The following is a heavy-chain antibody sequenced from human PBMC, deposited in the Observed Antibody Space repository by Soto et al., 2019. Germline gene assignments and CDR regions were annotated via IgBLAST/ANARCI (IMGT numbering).Heavy chain of an antibody. CDR1: GFPFSTSN. CDR2: ISRSSTYI. V-gene: IGHV3-21*01. D-gene: IGHD3-16*01. CDR3: ARGVLTISSTSWFDP. Sequence: GGSLRLSCVVSGFPFSTSNMNWVRQAPGKGLEWVSFISRSSTYIYYADSVKGRFTISRDDAENSLFLQMNSLRAEDTAVYYCARGVLTISSTSWFDPWGQGTLVTVSS. J-gene: IGHJ5*02.